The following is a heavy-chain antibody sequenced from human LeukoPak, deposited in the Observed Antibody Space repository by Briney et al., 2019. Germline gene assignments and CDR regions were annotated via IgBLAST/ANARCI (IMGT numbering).Heavy chain of an antibody. Sequence: SETLSLTCTVSGDSISSNSYYWGWIRQPPGKGLEWIGSIHYSGNTYYNPSLKSRVTISVDTSKNQFSLKLSSVTATDTAVYYCARHPRCSSRGCSKRFDYWGQGTLVTVSS. CDR3: ARHPRCSSRGCSKRFDY. J-gene: IGHJ4*02. D-gene: IGHD2-15*01. V-gene: IGHV4-39*01. CDR2: IHYSGNT. CDR1: GDSISSNSYY.